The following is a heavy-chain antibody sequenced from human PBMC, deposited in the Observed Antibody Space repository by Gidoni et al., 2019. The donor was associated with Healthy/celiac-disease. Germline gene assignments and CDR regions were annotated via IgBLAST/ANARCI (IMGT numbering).Heavy chain of an antibody. J-gene: IGHJ2*01. V-gene: IGHV3-30*18. CDR2: ISYDGSNK. Sequence: QVQLVESGGGVVQPGRSLRLSCAASGFTFSSYGMHWVRQAPGKGLEWVAVISYDGSNKYYADSVKGRFTISRDNSKNTLYLQMNSLRAEDTAVYYCAKESSSLSIYWYFDLWGRGTLVTVSS. CDR1: GFTFSSYG. CDR3: AKESSSLSIYWYFDL. D-gene: IGHD6-6*01.